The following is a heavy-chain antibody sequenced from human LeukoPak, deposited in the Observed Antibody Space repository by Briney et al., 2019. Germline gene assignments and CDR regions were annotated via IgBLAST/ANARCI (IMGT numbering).Heavy chain of an antibody. V-gene: IGHV4-4*07. CDR3: ARVGSGYDFFDY. Sequence: KPSETLSLTCTVSGGAISGYYWSWIRQPAGKGLEWLGRVYSSGSTKYNPSLESRVTMSVDTSKNQFSLKLNFVTAADTAAYYCARVGSGYDFFDYWGQGTLVTVSS. J-gene: IGHJ4*02. CDR1: GGAISGYY. D-gene: IGHD3/OR15-3a*01. CDR2: VYSSGST.